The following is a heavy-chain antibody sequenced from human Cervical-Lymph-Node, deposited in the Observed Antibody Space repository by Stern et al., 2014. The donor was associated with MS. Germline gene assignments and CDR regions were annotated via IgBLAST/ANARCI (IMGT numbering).Heavy chain of an antibody. CDR1: GYTFTSYG. CDR3: ARGLLGSENAFDI. CDR2: ISAYNCTT. D-gene: IGHD2-15*01. V-gene: IGHV1-18*01. J-gene: IGHJ3*02. Sequence: VQLVQSGAEVKKPGASVKVSCKASGYTFTSYGISWVRQDPGQGHERKGWISAYNCTTNYAQKLQGRFTLTTDTSTSTVYMELRSLRSDDTAVYYCARGLLGSENAFDIWGQGTMVTVSS.